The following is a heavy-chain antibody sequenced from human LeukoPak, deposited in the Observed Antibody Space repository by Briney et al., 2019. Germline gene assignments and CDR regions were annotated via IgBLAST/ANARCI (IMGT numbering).Heavy chain of an antibody. CDR1: GFTFSSYT. Sequence: PGGSLRLSCAASGFTFSSYTMNWVRQAPGKGLGWVSCISSSSGYIYYADSVKGRFTISRDNAKNSLYLQMNSLRAEDTAVYLCARDQDGSYSFDYWGQGTLVTVSS. D-gene: IGHD1-26*01. V-gene: IGHV3-21*01. J-gene: IGHJ4*02. CDR3: ARDQDGSYSFDY. CDR2: ISSSSGYI.